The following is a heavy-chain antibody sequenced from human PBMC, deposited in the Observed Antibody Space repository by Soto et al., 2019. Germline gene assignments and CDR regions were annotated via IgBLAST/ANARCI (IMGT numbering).Heavy chain of an antibody. Sequence: ASVKVSCKASGYTFTSYGISWVRQAPGQGLEWMGWISAYNGNTNYAQKLQGRVTMTTDTSTSTAYMELRSLRSDDTAVYYCARDLIIGGYYYDSSGYPTGYWGQGTLVTVSS. CDR3: ARDLIIGGYYYDSSGYPTGY. D-gene: IGHD3-22*01. CDR1: GYTFTSYG. J-gene: IGHJ4*02. CDR2: ISAYNGNT. V-gene: IGHV1-18*01.